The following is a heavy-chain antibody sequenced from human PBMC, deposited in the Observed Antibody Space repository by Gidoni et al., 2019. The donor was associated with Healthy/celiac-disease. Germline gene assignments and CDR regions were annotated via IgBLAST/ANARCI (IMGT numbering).Heavy chain of an antibody. J-gene: IGHJ6*03. D-gene: IGHD3-10*01. CDR2: IAYDGSNK. V-gene: IGHV3-30*18. CDR1: GFTFSSHG. Sequence: QVQLVESGGGVVQPGRSLRLSCAASGFTFSSHGMHWVRQAPRKGLEWVEVIAYDGSNKYYEDSGKGRFTISRDNSKNTLYLQMNSLRAEDTAVYYCAKDGLLWFGELLQTYRNYYYYYYMDVWGKGTTVTVSS. CDR3: AKDGLLWFGELLQTYRNYYYYYYMDV.